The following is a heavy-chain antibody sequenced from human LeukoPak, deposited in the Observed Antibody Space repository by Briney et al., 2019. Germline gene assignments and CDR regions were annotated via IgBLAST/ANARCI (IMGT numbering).Heavy chain of an antibody. J-gene: IGHJ6*03. CDR2: MSGSGGST. CDR3: AKGRDFWSGGYYYYMDV. Sequence: GGSLRLSCAASGFTFSSYSMSWVRQAPGKGLEWVSGMSGSGGSTYYADSVKGRFTISRDNSKNTLYLQMNSLRAEDTAVYYCAKGRDFWSGGYYYYMDVWGKGTTVTVSS. V-gene: IGHV3-23*01. D-gene: IGHD3-3*01. CDR1: GFTFSSYS.